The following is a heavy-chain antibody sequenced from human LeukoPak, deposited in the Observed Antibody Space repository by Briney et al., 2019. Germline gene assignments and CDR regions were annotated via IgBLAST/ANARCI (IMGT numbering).Heavy chain of an antibody. Sequence: PSETLFLTCTVSGGSISVAGYYWSWIRQHPGKGLEWIAYIYDSGTTYYSPALQSRFTISVDTSDNKFSFKLMPLTAADTAVYYCAIGGARRGFDYWGQGTLVTVSS. CDR3: AIGGARRGFDY. V-gene: IGHV4-31*03. D-gene: IGHD1-14*01. CDR1: GGSISVAGYY. CDR2: IYDSGTT. J-gene: IGHJ4*02.